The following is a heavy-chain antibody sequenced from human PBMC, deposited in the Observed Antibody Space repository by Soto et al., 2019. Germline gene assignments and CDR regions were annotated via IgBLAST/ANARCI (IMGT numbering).Heavy chain of an antibody. CDR1: GGSISSGGYY. CDR3: ARRIVVVPAAILDYYYGMDV. Sequence: SETLSLTCTVSGGSISSGGYYWSWIRQHPGKGLEWIGYIYYSGSTYYNPSLKSRVTISVDTSKNQFSLKRSCVTAADTAVYYWARRIVVVPAAILDYYYGMDVWGQGSTVTVS. D-gene: IGHD2-2*02. J-gene: IGHJ6*02. CDR2: IYYSGST. V-gene: IGHV4-31*03.